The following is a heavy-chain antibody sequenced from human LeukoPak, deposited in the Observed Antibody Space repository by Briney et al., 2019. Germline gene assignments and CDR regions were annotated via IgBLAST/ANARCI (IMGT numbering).Heavy chain of an antibody. V-gene: IGHV3-74*01. Sequence: GGSLRLSCAASGFTFCSYWMYCVRQAPGKGLVWVSRINSDRSDTSYADSVQGRFTISRDNAKNTLYLQMNSLRAEDTAVYYCASCVAVPGLPDYWGQGTLVTVSS. D-gene: IGHD6-19*01. CDR3: ASCVAVPGLPDY. J-gene: IGHJ4*02. CDR2: INSDRSDT. CDR1: GFTFCSYW.